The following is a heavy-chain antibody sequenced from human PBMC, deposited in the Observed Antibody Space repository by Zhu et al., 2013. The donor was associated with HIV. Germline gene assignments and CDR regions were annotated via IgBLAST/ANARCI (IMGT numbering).Heavy chain of an antibody. D-gene: IGHD6-19*01. J-gene: IGHJ6*02. CDR3: ARDRISSGWEFGYYYGMDV. CDR1: GGTFSSYA. V-gene: IGHV1-69*01. CDR2: IIPIFGTA. Sequence: QVQLVQSGAEVKKPGSSVKVSCKASGGTFSSYAISWVRQAPGQGLEWMGGIIPIFGTANYAQKFQGRVTITADESTSTAYMELSSLRSEDTAVYYCARDRISSGWEFGYYYGMDVWGQGTTGHRLL.